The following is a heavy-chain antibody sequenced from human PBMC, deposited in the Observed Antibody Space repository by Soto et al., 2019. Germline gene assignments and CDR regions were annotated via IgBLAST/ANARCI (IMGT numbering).Heavy chain of an antibody. CDR2: VNPSSGNT. Sequence: QVQLVQSGAEVKRPGASVKVSCEASGYTFTTYDINWVRQASGQGLEWMGCVNPSSGNTDYAQKFHGRVTMTRDTSISTAYMELSSLKSDDTAIYYCARASMYIWNDHWGQGTLVTVSS. J-gene: IGHJ5*02. D-gene: IGHD1-20*01. CDR3: ARASMYIWNDH. CDR1: GYTFTTYD. V-gene: IGHV1-8*01.